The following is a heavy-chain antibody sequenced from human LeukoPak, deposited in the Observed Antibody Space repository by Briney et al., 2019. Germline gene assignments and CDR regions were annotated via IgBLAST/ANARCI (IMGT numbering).Heavy chain of an antibody. Sequence: SETLSLTCAVYGGSFSGYYWSWIRQPPGKGLEWIGDINHSGSTNYNTSLKSRDALSQDTPQNQFSLKRSAVCAPGTAAYYCARGLWDVDRAMVTSFNCEYWGQGNPGHRLL. CDR1: GGSFSGYY. V-gene: IGHV4-34*01. D-gene: IGHD5-18*01. J-gene: IGHJ4*02. CDR3: ARGLWDVDRAMVTSFNCEY. CDR2: INHSGST.